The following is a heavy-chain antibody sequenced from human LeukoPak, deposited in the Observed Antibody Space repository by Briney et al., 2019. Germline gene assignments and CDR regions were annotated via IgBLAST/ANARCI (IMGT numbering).Heavy chain of an antibody. CDR1: GGSISSYY. D-gene: IGHD6-13*01. CDR3: ARRVRQIYSSSFGAWFDP. V-gene: IGHV4-4*09. CDR2: IYTSGST. J-gene: IGHJ5*02. Sequence: PSETLSLTCTASGGSISSYYWSWIRQPPGKGLEWIGYIYTSGSTNYNPSLKSRVTISVDTSKNQFSLKLSSVTAADTAVYYCARRVRQIYSSSFGAWFDPWGQGTLVTVSS.